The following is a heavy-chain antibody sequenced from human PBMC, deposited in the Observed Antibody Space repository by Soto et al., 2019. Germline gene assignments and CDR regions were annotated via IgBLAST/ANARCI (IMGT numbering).Heavy chain of an antibody. CDR1: GFTFSSYG. J-gene: IGHJ4*02. D-gene: IGHD4-17*01. CDR3: AKVIVGDSHFDY. V-gene: IGHV3-30*18. CDR2: ISYDGSNK. Sequence: QVQLVESGGGVVQPGRSLRLSCAASGFTFSSYGMHWVRQAPGKGLEWVAVISYDGSNKYYADSVKGRFTISRDNSKNTLCLQINSLRDEDTAVYSGAKVIVGDSHFDYWGQGTLVTVSS.